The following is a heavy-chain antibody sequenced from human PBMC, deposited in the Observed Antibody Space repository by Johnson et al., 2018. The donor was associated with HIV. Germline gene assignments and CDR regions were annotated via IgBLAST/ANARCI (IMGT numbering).Heavy chain of an antibody. D-gene: IGHD3-16*01. Sequence: VQLVESGGGLVQPGGSLRLSCAASGFTVSSNYMSWVRQAPGKGLEWVSVIYSGGSTYYADSVKCRFTISRDNSKNTLYLQMNSLRAEDTAVYYCAREATYDDYVWGSYAVDIWGQGTMVTVSS. CDR3: AREATYDDYVWGSYAVDI. CDR2: IYSGGST. CDR1: GFTVSSNY. J-gene: IGHJ3*02. V-gene: IGHV3-66*01.